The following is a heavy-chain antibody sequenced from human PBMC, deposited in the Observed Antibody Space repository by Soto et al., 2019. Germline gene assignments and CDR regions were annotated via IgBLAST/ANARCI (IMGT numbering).Heavy chain of an antibody. CDR1: GYTFTRYG. CDR3: EKNGQPPYYYYGMDV. V-gene: IGHV1-18*01. CDR2: ISGYNGDT. D-gene: IGHD2-8*01. Sequence: ASVKVSCKASGYTFTRYGISWVRQAPGQGLEWMGWISGYNGDTNYAQKFQGRVTMTVDTSTTTAFMELTSLTSDDRAVYYCEKNGQPPYYYYGMDVWGQGTTVTVSS. J-gene: IGHJ6*02.